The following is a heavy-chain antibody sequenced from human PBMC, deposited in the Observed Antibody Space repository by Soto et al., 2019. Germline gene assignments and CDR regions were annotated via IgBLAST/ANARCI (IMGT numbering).Heavy chain of an antibody. J-gene: IGHJ3*02. Sequence: QVQLVESGGGVVQPGRSLRLSCAASGFTFSSYGMHWVRQAPGKGLEWVAVISYDGSNKCYADSVKGRFTISRDNSKNTLYLQMNSLRAEDTAVYYCAKGIVVVVAAKGRDAFDIWGQGTMVTVSS. CDR2: ISYDGSNK. V-gene: IGHV3-30*18. CDR1: GFTFSSYG. CDR3: AKGIVVVVAAKGRDAFDI. D-gene: IGHD2-15*01.